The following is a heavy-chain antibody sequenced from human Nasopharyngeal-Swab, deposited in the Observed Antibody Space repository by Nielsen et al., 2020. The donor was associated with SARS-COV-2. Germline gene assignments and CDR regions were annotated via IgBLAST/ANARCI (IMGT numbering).Heavy chain of an antibody. V-gene: IGHV1-3*04. D-gene: IGHD6-6*01. Sequence: GESLKISCAASGFTFNSHGMHWVRQAPGQRLEWVGWINTGNGYTQYSQKFQGRVTITRDTSASTAYMELSSLTSEDTAVYYCAREGLYSSSSDVDYWGQGTLVTVSS. CDR2: INTGNGYT. CDR1: GFTFNSHG. J-gene: IGHJ4*02. CDR3: AREGLYSSSSDVDY.